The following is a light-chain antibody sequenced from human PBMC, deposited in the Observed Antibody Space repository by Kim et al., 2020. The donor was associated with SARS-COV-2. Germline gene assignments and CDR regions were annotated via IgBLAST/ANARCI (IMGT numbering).Light chain of an antibody. CDR3: NSRDSNDNVV. CDR1: RLRSYY. CDR2: GKN. J-gene: IGLJ2*01. V-gene: IGLV3-19*01. Sequence: VALGQTVRITCQGDRLRSYYATWYQQKPGQAPILVIYGKNNRPSGIPDRCSGSSSGNTASLTITGNQAGDEADYYCNSRDSNDNVVFGGGTQLTVL.